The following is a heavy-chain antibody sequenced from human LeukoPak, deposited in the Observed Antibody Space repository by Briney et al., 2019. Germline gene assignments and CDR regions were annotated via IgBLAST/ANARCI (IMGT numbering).Heavy chain of an antibody. Sequence: SQTLSLTCAISGDSVSSNSAAWNWIRQSPSRGLEWLGRTYYRSKWYNDYAVSVKSRITINPDTSKNQFSLQLNSVTPEDTAVYYCATYGYHDSSGSYAFDIWGQGTMVTVSS. J-gene: IGHJ3*02. CDR3: ATYGYHDSSGSYAFDI. CDR2: TYYRSKWYN. D-gene: IGHD3-22*01. V-gene: IGHV6-1*01. CDR1: GDSVSSNSAA.